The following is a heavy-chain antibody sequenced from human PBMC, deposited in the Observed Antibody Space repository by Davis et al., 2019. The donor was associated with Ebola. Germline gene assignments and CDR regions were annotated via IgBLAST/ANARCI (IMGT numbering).Heavy chain of an antibody. V-gene: IGHV3-7*01. Sequence: GGSLRLSCAGSGFTFGDHWMTWVRQAPGKGLEWVANIKDDGSETDYVDSVKGRFTISRDNAKNSVYLQMNSLRAEDTAVYYCATTQWLREFDNWGQGTLVTVSS. CDR2: IKDDGSET. J-gene: IGHJ4*02. D-gene: IGHD6-19*01. CDR3: ATTQWLREFDN. CDR1: GFTFGDHW.